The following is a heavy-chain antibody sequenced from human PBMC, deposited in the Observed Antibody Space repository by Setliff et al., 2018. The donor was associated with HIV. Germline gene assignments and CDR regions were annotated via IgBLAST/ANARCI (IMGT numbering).Heavy chain of an antibody. D-gene: IGHD4-17*01. J-gene: IGHJ4*02. Sequence: PGGSLRLSCEASGFTLRSYAMYWVRQAPGKGLEWVAGISGAGATTDYADSVKGRFTISRDNSKDTLYLQMNSLRAEDTAVYDCAKDGYRDYLNSYFDYWGQGTLVTVSS. CDR1: GFTLRSYA. CDR3: AKDGYRDYLNSYFDY. CDR2: ISGAGATT. V-gene: IGHV3-23*01.